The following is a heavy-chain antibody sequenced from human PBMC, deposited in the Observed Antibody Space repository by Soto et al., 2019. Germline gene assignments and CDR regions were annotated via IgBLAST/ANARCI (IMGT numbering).Heavy chain of an antibody. CDR2: TKPDGSEK. CDR3: VAWGTSTSNP. CDR1: GFTFNTHW. J-gene: IGHJ5*02. Sequence: TGESLKISCAASGFTFNTHWMSWVRQAPGKGLEWVAHTKPDGSEKYYVDSARGRFTISRDNARNSLYLQMNSLRADDTALYYCVAWGTSTSNPWGQGTLVTVSS. D-gene: IGHD1-1*01. V-gene: IGHV3-7*01.